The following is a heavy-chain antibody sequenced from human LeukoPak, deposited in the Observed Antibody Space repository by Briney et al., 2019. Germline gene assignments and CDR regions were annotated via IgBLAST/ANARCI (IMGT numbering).Heavy chain of an antibody. V-gene: IGHV1-2*02. D-gene: IGHD3-10*01. CDR1: GYTFTGYY. Sequence: ASVKVSCKASGYTFTGYYMHWVRQAPGQGLEWMGWINPNSGGTNYAQKFQGRVTMTRDTSISTAYMELSRLRSDDTAVYYCARVYYYGSGSYWGHNWFDPWGQGTLVTVSS. J-gene: IGHJ5*02. CDR3: ARVYYYGSGSYWGHNWFDP. CDR2: INPNSGGT.